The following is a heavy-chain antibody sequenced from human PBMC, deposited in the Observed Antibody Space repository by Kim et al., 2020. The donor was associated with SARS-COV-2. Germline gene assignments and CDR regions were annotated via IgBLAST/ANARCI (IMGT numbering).Heavy chain of an antibody. CDR1: GFTFSSYW. Sequence: GGSLRLSCAASGFTFSSYWMHWVRQAPGKGLVWVSRINSDGSSTSYADSVKGRFTISRDNAKNTLYLQMNSLRAEDTAVYYCAIPYYYDSSCYYYYYGMDVWGQGTTVTVSS. CDR2: INSDGSST. D-gene: IGHD3-22*01. J-gene: IGHJ6*02. CDR3: AIPYYYDSSCYYYYYGMDV. V-gene: IGHV3-74*01.